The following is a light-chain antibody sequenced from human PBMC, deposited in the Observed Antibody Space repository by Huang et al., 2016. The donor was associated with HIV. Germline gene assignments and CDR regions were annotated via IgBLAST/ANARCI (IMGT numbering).Light chain of an antibody. Sequence: DIVMTQSPLSLPVTPGESASISCNSSQRLLHSNGNNYLDWYLQKPGQSPQLLIYLGSSRASGVPDRFSGSGSGTDFILKITRVEAGDVGVYYCMQALQTPYIFGQGTKLEIK. CDR2: LGS. CDR3: MQALQTPYI. V-gene: IGKV2-28*01. CDR1: QRLLHSNGNNY. J-gene: IGKJ2*01.